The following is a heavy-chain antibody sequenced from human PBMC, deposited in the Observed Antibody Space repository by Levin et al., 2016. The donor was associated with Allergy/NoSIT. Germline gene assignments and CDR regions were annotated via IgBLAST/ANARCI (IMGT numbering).Heavy chain of an antibody. J-gene: IGHJ4*02. V-gene: IGHV4-61*02. CDR2: IYTSGST. Sequence: WIRQPPGKGLEWIGRIYTSGSTNYNPSLKSRVTISVDTSKNQFSLKLSSVTAADTAVYYCARGDDCGGDCYSAVFDYWGPGEPWSPSPQ. D-gene: IGHD2-21*02. CDR3: ARGDDCGGDCYSAVFDY.